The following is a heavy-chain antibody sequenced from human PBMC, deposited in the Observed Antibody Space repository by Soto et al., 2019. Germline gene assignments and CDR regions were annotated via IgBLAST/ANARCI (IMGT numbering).Heavy chain of an antibody. CDR1: GFTFSTSA. CDR2: IVVGSGKT. CDR3: AADTLQKAV. V-gene: IGHV1-58*01. D-gene: IGHD3-10*01. Sequence: SVKVSCKTSGFTFSTSAVQWVRQARGQRLEWIGWIVVGSGKTNYAQKFQDRVAITRDTSTGTSYLEMTGLTSADTAAYYCAADTLQKAVWGQ. J-gene: IGHJ3*01.